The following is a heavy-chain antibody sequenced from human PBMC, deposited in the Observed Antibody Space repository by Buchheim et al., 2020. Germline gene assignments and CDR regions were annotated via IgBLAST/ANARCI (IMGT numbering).Heavy chain of an antibody. J-gene: IGHJ4*02. Sequence: QVQLVQSGSAVKKPGASVKVSCKASGYTFTSSGISWVRQAPGQGLEWLGWVSTHNGDINYAENLQGRFSMTTDTSTSTAYMEMGSLRSDDTAVYYCARIAGTVTTSFDYWGQGTL. CDR1: GYTFTSSG. V-gene: IGHV1-18*04. CDR3: ARIAGTVTTSFDY. CDR2: VSTHNGDI. D-gene: IGHD4-17*01.